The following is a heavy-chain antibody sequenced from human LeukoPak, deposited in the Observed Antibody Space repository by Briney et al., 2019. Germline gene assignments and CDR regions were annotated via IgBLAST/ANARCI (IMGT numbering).Heavy chain of an antibody. V-gene: IGHV4-39*07. CDR2: IYYSGST. Sequence: SETLSLTCTVSGGSISSRTYYWAWIRQPPGQGLEWIGNIYYSGSTNYNPSLKSRVTISVDTSKNQFSLKLSSVTAADTAVYYCASTHYYYYYMDVWGKGTTVTISS. J-gene: IGHJ6*03. CDR1: GGSISSRTYY. CDR3: ASTHYYYYYMDV.